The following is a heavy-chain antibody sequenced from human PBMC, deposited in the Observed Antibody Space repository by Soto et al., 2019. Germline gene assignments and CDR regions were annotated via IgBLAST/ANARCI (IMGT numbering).Heavy chain of an antibody. CDR3: SSSYSNYALIDYYYYGMDV. D-gene: IGHD4-4*01. Sequence: GASVKVSCKASGYTFTNFGISWVRQAPGQGLEWMGTIYPGGVNVAYAQKFQGRVTITRDTSASTAYMELSSLRSEDTAVYYCSSSYSNYALIDYYYYGMDVWGQGATVTVSS. CDR1: GYTFTNFG. V-gene: IGHV1-46*01. CDR2: IYPGGVNV. J-gene: IGHJ6*02.